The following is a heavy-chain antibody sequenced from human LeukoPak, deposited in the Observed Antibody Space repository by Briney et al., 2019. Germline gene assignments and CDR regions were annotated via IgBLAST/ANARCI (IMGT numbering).Heavy chain of an antibody. D-gene: IGHD1-26*01. Sequence: SETLSLTXAVYGGSFSGYYWSWIRQPPGKGLEWIGEINHSGSTNYNPSLKSRVTISVDTSKNQFSLKLSSVTAADTAVYYCARGRGSPPRYYYYYMDVWGKGTTVTVSS. CDR1: GGSFSGYY. CDR3: ARGRGSPPRYYYYYMDV. CDR2: INHSGST. V-gene: IGHV4-34*01. J-gene: IGHJ6*03.